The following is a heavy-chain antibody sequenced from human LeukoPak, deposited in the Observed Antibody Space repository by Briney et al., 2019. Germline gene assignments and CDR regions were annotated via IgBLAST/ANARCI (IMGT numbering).Heavy chain of an antibody. J-gene: IGHJ4*02. CDR3: ARDPEQTSYYYGSGSYYTPFDY. CDR2: ISSSSSYI. D-gene: IGHD3-10*01. V-gene: IGHV3-21*01. CDR1: GFTFSSYS. Sequence: GWSLGLSCSASGFTFSSYSLNWVRQASGRGLVCVSSISSSSSYIYYAHSVKGRFTISGDNAKNSLSLQMNSLRAEDTAVYYCARDPEQTSYYYGSGSYYTPFDYWGQGTLVTVSP.